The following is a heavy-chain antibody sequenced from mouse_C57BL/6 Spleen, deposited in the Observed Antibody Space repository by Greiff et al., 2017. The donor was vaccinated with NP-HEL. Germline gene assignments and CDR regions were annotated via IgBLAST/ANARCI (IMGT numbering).Heavy chain of an antibody. V-gene: IGHV1-69*01. J-gene: IGHJ1*03. CDR2: IDPSDSYT. CDR3: ARDYYGSSSRYFDV. Sequence: QVQLQQPGAELVMPGASVKLSCKASGYTFTSYWMHWVKQRPGQGLEWIGEIDPSDSYTNYNQKFKGKSTLTVDKSSSTAYMQLSSLTSEDSAVYYCARDYYGSSSRYFDVWGTGTTVTVSS. CDR1: GYTFTSYW. D-gene: IGHD1-1*01.